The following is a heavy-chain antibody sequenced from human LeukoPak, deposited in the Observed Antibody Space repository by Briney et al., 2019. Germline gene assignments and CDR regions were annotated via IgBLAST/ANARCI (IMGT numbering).Heavy chain of an antibody. D-gene: IGHD5-12*01. CDR3: AKDRGYSGYDFDY. Sequence: ASVKVSCKASGYTFTGYYMHWVRQAPGQGLEWMGWINPNSGGTNYAQKFQGRVTMTIDTSTSTVYMELSSLRSEDTAVYYCAKDRGYSGYDFDYWGQGTLVTVSS. V-gene: IGHV1-2*02. J-gene: IGHJ4*02. CDR1: GYTFTGYY. CDR2: INPNSGGT.